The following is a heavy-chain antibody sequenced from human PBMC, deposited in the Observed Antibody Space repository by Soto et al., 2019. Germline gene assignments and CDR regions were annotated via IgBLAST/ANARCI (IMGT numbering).Heavy chain of an antibody. V-gene: IGHV3-21*01. D-gene: IGHD3-3*01. CDR3: ARDQQRSTYYDAPAPYYYYYGMDV. CDR2: ISSSSSYI. CDR1: GFTFSSYS. Sequence: LRLSCAASGFTFSSYSMNWVRQAPGKGLEWVSSISSSSSYIYYADSVKGRFTISRDNAKNSLYLQMNSLRAEDTAVYYCARDQQRSTYYDAPAPYYYYYGMDVWGQGTTVPVSS. J-gene: IGHJ6*02.